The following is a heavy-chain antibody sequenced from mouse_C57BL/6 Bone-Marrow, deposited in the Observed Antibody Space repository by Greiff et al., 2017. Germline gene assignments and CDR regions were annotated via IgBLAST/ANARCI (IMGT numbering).Heavy chain of an antibody. D-gene: IGHD3-2*02. Sequence: QVQLQQSGAELVRPGTSVKVPCKASGYAFTNYLIEWVKQRPGQGLEWIGVINPGSGGTNYNEKFKGKATLTADKSSSTAYMQLSSLTSEDSAVYFCARDSSGFFAYWGQGTLVTVSA. CDR1: GYAFTNYL. J-gene: IGHJ3*01. V-gene: IGHV1-54*01. CDR3: ARDSSGFFAY. CDR2: INPGSGGT.